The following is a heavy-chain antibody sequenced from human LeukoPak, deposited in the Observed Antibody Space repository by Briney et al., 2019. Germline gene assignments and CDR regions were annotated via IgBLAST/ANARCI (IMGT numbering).Heavy chain of an antibody. Sequence: GGSLRLSCAAPGVTSSSYAMSWVRDGPGKGLEWVSAISGSGGSTYYADSVKGRFTISRDNSKNTLYLQMNSLRAEDTAVYYCAKDPLTTVAYYFDYWGQGTLVTVSS. CDR3: AKDPLTTVAYYFDY. J-gene: IGHJ4*02. V-gene: IGHV3-23*01. CDR1: GVTSSSYA. CDR2: ISGSGGST. D-gene: IGHD4-23*01.